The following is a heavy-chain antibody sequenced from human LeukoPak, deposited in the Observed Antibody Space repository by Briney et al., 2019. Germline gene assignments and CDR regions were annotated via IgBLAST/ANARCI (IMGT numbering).Heavy chain of an antibody. D-gene: IGHD3-10*01. CDR2: INHSGST. CDR3: ASLNMVRGVIPNTDY. CDR1: GGSFSGYY. J-gene: IGHJ4*02. Sequence: SETLSLTCAVYGGSFSGYYWSWIRQPPGKGLEWIGEINHSGSTNYNPSLKSRVTISVDTSKNQFSLKLSSVTAADTAVYYCASLNMVRGVIPNTDYWGQGTLVTVSS. V-gene: IGHV4-34*01.